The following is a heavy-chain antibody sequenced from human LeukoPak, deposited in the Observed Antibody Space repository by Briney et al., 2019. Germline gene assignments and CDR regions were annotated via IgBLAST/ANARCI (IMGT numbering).Heavy chain of an antibody. CDR1: GFTFSSYA. CDR2: ISYDGSNK. CDR3: ARDTPYYYDSSGSYFDY. J-gene: IGHJ4*02. V-gene: IGHV3-30-3*01. D-gene: IGHD3-22*01. Sequence: GGSLRLSCAASGFTFSSYAMHWVRQAPGKGLEWVAVISYDGSNKYYADSVKGRFTISRENSKNTLYLQMTSLRAEDTAVYYCARDTPYYYDSSGSYFDYWGQGTLVTVSS.